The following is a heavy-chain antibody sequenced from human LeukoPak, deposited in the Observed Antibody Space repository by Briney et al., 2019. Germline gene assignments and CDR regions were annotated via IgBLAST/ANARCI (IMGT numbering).Heavy chain of an antibody. CDR3: AKISGYDFQFDY. Sequence: PSETLSLTCGVYNGSFSAYYWTWIRQPPGKGLEWIGSIYYSGSTYYNPSLKSRVTISVDTSKNQFSLKLSSVTAADTAVYYCAKISGYDFQFDYWGQGTLVTVSS. CDR1: NGSFSAYY. CDR2: IYYSGST. D-gene: IGHD5-12*01. J-gene: IGHJ4*02. V-gene: IGHV4-34*01.